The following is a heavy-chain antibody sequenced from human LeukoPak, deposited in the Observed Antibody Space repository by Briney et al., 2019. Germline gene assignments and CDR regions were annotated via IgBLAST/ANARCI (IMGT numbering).Heavy chain of an antibody. CDR1: GFTFSNYG. V-gene: IGHV3-30*18. J-gene: IGHJ4*02. Sequence: GGSLRLSCAASGFTFSNYGMHWVRQAPGKGLEWVAVISYDGTKRYYADSVKGRFTISRDNSKNTLYLQMNSLRAEDTAVYYRAKPIMTTVTTLGLYFDFWGQGALVTVSS. CDR2: ISYDGTKR. CDR3: AKPIMTTVTTLGLYFDF. D-gene: IGHD4-17*01.